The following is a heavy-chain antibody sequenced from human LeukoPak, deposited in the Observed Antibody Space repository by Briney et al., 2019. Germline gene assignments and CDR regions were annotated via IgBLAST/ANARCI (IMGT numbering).Heavy chain of an antibody. Sequence: ASVKVSCKVSGYTLTELSMHWVRQAPGKGLEWMGGFDPEDGETIYAQKFQGRVTMTEDTSTDTAYMELSSLRSEDTAVYYCATGGPYYYDSSGYFDYWGQGTLVTVSS. CDR1: GYTLTELS. CDR2: FDPEDGET. J-gene: IGHJ4*02. D-gene: IGHD3-22*01. CDR3: ATGGPYYYDSSGYFDY. V-gene: IGHV1-24*01.